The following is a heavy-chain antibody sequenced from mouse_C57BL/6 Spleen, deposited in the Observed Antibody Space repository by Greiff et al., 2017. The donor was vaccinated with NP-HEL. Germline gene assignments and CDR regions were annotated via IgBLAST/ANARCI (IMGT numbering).Heavy chain of an antibody. V-gene: IGHV7-3*01. CDR1: GFTFTDYY. J-gene: IGHJ1*03. CDR2: IRNKANGYTT. Sequence: EVKLMESGGGLVQPGGSLSLSCAASGFTFTDYYMSWVRQPPGKALEWLGFIRNKANGYTTEYSASVKGRFTISRDNSQSILYLQMNALRAEDSATYYCARYGAGYFDVWGTGTTVTVSS. D-gene: IGHD3-3*01. CDR3: ARYGAGYFDV.